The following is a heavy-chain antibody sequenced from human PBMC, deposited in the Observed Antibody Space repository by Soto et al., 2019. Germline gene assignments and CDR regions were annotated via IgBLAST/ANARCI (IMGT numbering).Heavy chain of an antibody. CDR3: ARGGDIVLVPAAARDWFDP. D-gene: IGHD2-2*01. CDR2: IYYSGST. J-gene: IGHJ5*02. Sequence: QVQLQESGPGLVKPSETLSLTCTVSGGSISSYYWSWIRQPPGKGLEWIGYIYYSGSTNYNPSLKVRVTVSVDTSKNQFSLKLSSVTAADTAVYYCARGGDIVLVPAAARDWFDPWGQGTLVTVSS. V-gene: IGHV4-59*01. CDR1: GGSISSYY.